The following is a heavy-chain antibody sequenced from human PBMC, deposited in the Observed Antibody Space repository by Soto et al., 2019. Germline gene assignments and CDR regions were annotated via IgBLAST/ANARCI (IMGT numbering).Heavy chain of an antibody. D-gene: IGHD3-22*01. CDR3: ARGATYYYDTSGHLFDY. V-gene: IGHV4-30-4*01. CDR2: IYYSGHT. CDR1: CGSFSSGDYY. J-gene: IGHJ4*02. Sequence: PSEPLYLTCTLSCGSFSSGDYYWSWIRQPPGKSLEWLGYIYYSGHTSYNPSLKSRVTISVDTSKNQFSRKLSSVTAADTAVYYCARGATYYYDTSGHLFDYWGQGTLVT.